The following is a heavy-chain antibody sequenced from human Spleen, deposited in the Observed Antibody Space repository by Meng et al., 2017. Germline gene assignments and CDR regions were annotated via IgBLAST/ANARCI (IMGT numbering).Heavy chain of an antibody. CDR3: AKDPKVATRYYYYYGMDV. J-gene: IGHJ6*02. CDR2: ISGGGDTT. D-gene: IGHD5-12*01. V-gene: IGHV3-23*01. Sequence: GGSLRLSCAASGFTFSSYAMHWVRQAPGKGLEWVSVISGGGDTTHYADSVKGRFTISRDNSQNTLYLQMNSLRAEDTAVYYCAKDPKVATRYYYYYGMDVWGQGTTVTVSS. CDR1: GFTFSSYA.